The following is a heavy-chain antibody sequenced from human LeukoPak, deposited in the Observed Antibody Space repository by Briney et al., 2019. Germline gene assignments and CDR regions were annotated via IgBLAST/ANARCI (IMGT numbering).Heavy chain of an antibody. CDR3: AKVDTAMVTYTSALDY. J-gene: IGHJ4*02. CDR1: GFTFSSYA. D-gene: IGHD5-18*01. Sequence: GGSLRLSCAASGFTFSSYAMSWVRQAPGKGLEWVSAISGSGGSTYYADSVKGRFTISRDNSKNTLYLQMNSLRAEDTAVYYCAKVDTAMVTYTSALDYWGQGTLVTVSS. V-gene: IGHV3-23*01. CDR2: ISGSGGST.